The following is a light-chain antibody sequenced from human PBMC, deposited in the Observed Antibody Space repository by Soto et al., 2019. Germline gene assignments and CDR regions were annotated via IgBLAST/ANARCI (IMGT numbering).Light chain of an antibody. V-gene: IGKV3-15*01. Sequence: EIVMTKSAATLSVTTGERAKLSCRASQSVSSNVAWYQQKPGQAPRLLIYGASTRATGIPARFSGSGSGTEFTLTISCLQPEDCATYYCQQLNNYPRRFGQGTKVDIK. CDR3: QQLNNYPRR. J-gene: IGKJ1*01. CDR1: QSVSSN. CDR2: GAS.